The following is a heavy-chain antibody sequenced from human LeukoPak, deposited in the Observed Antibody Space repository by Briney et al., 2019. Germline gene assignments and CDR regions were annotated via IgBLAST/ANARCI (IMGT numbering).Heavy chain of an antibody. CDR1: GGTFSSYA. CDR3: ARGKGYSYAIFDY. CDR2: IIPIFGTA. J-gene: IGHJ4*02. D-gene: IGHD5-18*01. V-gene: IGHV1-69*13. Sequence: ASVTVSCTASGGTFSSYAISWVRQAPGQGLEWMGGIIPIFGTANYAQKFQGRVTITADESTSTAYMELSSLRSEDTAVYYCARGKGYSYAIFDYWGQGPLVTVSS.